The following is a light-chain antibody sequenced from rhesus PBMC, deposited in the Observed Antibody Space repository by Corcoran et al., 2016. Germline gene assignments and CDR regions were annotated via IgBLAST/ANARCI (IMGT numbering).Light chain of an antibody. V-gene: IGKV1-43*02. CDR1: QGISTY. CDR2: KAS. Sequence: DIQMTQSPSSLSASVGDRVTITCRASQGISTYLNWYQQKPGKAPKRLIYKASSLESGVPSRFSGSGSGTDVTLTISSLQPEDVATYYCLQYNSDPWTFGQGTKVEIK. CDR3: LQYNSDPWT. J-gene: IGKJ1*01.